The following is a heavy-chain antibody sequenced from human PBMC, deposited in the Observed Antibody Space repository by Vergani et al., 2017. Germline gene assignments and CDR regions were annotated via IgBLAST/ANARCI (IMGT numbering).Heavy chain of an antibody. CDR1: GFTFDDYA. V-gene: IGHV3-9*01. CDR2: ISWNSGSI. J-gene: IGHJ6*02. Sequence: EVQLVESGGGLVQPGRSLRLSCAASGFTFDDYAMHWVRQAPGKGLEWVSGISWNSGSIGYADSVKGRFTISRDNSKNTLYLQMNSLRAEDTAVYYCAKAVRYCSSTNCRGGPRLYYGMDVWGQGTTVTVSS. CDR3: AKAVRYCSSTNCRGGPRLYYGMDV. D-gene: IGHD2-2*01.